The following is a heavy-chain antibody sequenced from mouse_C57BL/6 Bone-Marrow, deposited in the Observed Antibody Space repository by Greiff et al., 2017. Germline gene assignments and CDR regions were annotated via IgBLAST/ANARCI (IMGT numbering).Heavy chain of an antibody. CDR1: GYTFTSYW. V-gene: IGHV1-55*01. CDR3: ARPHSSYYAMDY. J-gene: IGHJ4*01. CDR2: IYPGSGST. D-gene: IGHD1-1*01. Sequence: QVQLQQPGAELVKPGASVKMSCKASGYTFTSYWITWVKQRPGQGLEWIGDIYPGSGSTNYNEKFKSKATLTVDTSSSTAYMQLSSLTSEDSAVYYCARPHSSYYAMDYWVQGTSVTVSS.